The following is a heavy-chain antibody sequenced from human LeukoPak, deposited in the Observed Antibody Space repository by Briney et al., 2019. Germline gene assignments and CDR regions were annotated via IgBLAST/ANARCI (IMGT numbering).Heavy chain of an antibody. D-gene: IGHD1-7*01. CDR1: GLTFRTTW. J-gene: IGHJ4*02. CDR2: MKGEGTPI. CDR3: ATARNFRLEY. Sequence: GGSLRLSGATPGLTFRTTWMHWVRQAPGKGLMWVSRMKGEGTPIDYADSAKGRFTVSRDYGKNTLFLQMNNLRTEDTALYFCATARNFRLEYWGQGTLVIVSA. V-gene: IGHV3-74*01.